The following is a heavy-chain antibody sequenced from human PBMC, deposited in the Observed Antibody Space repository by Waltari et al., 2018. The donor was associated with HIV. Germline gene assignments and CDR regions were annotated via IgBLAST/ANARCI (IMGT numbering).Heavy chain of an antibody. CDR2: INDLGDNT. J-gene: IGHJ4*02. D-gene: IGHD5-18*01. V-gene: IGHV3-23*01. Sequence: EVQLLESGGGLAPPGGSLMISCAVSRITYSNYVLSWVRQAPGKGLEWVSGINDLGDNTYYADSVKGRFTISRDNSKNTVYLQMNSLRAEDTAIYYCAKDLGIQLWLGGFDDWGQGALVTVSS. CDR3: AKDLGIQLWLGGFDD. CDR1: RITYSNYV.